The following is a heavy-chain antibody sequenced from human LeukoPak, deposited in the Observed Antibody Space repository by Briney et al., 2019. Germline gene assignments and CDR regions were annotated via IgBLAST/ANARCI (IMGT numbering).Heavy chain of an antibody. CDR1: GGSISSGSYY. J-gene: IGHJ4*02. CDR3: ARDHGSGIFDY. V-gene: IGHV4-61*02. D-gene: IGHD1-26*01. Sequence: PSQTLSLTCTVSGGSISSGSYYWSWNRQPAGKGLEWIGRIYTSGSTNYNPSLKSRVTISVDTSKNQFSLKLSSVTAADTAVYYCARDHGSGIFDYWGQGTLVTVSS. CDR2: IYTSGST.